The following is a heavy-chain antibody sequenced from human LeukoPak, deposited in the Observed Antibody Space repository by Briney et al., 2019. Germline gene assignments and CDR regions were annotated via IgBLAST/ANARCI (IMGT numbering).Heavy chain of an antibody. V-gene: IGHV3-30*04. Sequence: AGGSLRLSCAASGFTFSSYAMHWVRQAPGKGLEWVAVISYDGSNKYYADSVKGRFTISRDNSKNTLYLQMNSLRAEDTAVYYCARAGQFDYWGQGTLVTVSS. D-gene: IGHD6-19*01. CDR3: ARAGQFDY. CDR1: GFTFSSYA. CDR2: ISYDGSNK. J-gene: IGHJ4*02.